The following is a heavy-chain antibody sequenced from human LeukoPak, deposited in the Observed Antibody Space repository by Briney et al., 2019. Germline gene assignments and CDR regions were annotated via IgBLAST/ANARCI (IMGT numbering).Heavy chain of an antibody. V-gene: IGHV1-69*06. J-gene: IGHJ5*02. CDR3: ARSPGYSGYDHNWFDP. Sequence: APVKVSCKASGGTFSSYAISWVRQAPGQGLEWMGGIIPIFGTANYAQKFQGRVTITADKSTSTAYMELSSLRSEDTAVYYCARSPGYSGYDHNWFDPWGQGTLVTVSS. CDR2: IIPIFGTA. D-gene: IGHD5-12*01. CDR1: GGTFSSYA.